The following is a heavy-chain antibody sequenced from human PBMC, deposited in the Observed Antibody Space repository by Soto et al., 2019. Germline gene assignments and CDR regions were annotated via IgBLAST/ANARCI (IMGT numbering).Heavy chain of an antibody. Sequence: SETLSLTCTVSGGSVSSGSYYWSWIRQPPGKGLEWIGYIYYSGSTNYNPSLKSRVTISVDTSKNQFSLKLSSVTAADTAVYYCARAGSGLWADTSNWFDPWGQGTLVTVSS. CDR1: GGSVSSGSYY. CDR2: IYYSGST. J-gene: IGHJ5*02. D-gene: IGHD1-26*01. CDR3: ARAGSGLWADTSNWFDP. V-gene: IGHV4-61*01.